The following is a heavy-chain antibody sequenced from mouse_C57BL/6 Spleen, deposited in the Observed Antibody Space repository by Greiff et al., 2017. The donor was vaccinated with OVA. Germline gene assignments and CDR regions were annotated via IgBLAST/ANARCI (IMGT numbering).Heavy chain of an antibody. CDR1: GYTFPSYW. CDR3: ARMEMDY. V-gene: IGHV1-69*01. J-gene: IGHJ4*01. D-gene: IGHD2-3*01. Sequence: QVQLQQPGAELVMPGASVKLSCKASGYTFPSYWMHWVKQRPGQGLEWIGEIDPSDSYTNYNQKFKGKSTLTVDKSSSTAYMQRSSLTSEDSAVYYCARMEMDYWGQGTSVTVSS. CDR2: IDPSDSYT.